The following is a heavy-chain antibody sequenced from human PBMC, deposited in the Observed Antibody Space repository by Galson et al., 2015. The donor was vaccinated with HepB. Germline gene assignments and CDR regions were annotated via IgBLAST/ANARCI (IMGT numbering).Heavy chain of an antibody. J-gene: IGHJ5*02. V-gene: IGHV1-24*01. CDR3: ATEGEWFGDYGTGRWFDP. CDR1: GYTLTELS. Sequence: SVKVSCKVSGYTLTELSWQGVGQAHGKGLEWMGGFDPEDGETFYAQMFQGRVTMTEDTSTDTAYMELSSLGPEDTAVYYCATEGEWFGDYGTGRWFDPWGQGTLVTVSS. CDR2: FDPEDGET. D-gene: IGHD3-10*01.